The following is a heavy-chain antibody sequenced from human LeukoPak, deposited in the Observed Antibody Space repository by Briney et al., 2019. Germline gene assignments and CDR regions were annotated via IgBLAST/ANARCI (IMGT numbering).Heavy chain of an antibody. CDR2: ISSSGSTI. J-gene: IGHJ5*02. D-gene: IGHD4-17*01. V-gene: IGHV3-48*03. CDR1: GFTFSSYE. Sequence: PGGSLRLSCAASGFTFSSYEMNWVRQAPGKGLEWVPYISSSGSTIYYADSVKGRFTISRDNAKNPLYLQMNSLRAEDTSVYYCARDTNGDGWFDPWGQGTLVTVSS. CDR3: ARDTNGDGWFDP.